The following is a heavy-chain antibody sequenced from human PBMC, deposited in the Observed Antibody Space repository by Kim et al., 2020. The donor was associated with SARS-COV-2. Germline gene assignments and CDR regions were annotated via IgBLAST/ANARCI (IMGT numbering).Heavy chain of an antibody. CDR1: GFTFSSYG. V-gene: IGHV3-30*18. CDR3: ANSLILEWLFLDY. Sequence: GGSLRLSCAASGFTFSSYGMHWVRQAPGKGLEWVAVISYDGSNKYYADSVKGRFTISRDNSKNTLYLQMNSLRAEDTAVYYCANSLILEWLFLDYWGQGTLVTVSS. CDR2: ISYDGSNK. J-gene: IGHJ4*02. D-gene: IGHD3-3*01.